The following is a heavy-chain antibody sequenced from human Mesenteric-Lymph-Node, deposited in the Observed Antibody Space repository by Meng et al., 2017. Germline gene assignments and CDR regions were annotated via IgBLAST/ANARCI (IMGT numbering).Heavy chain of an antibody. CDR3: ARRGITMVRGVIPLYYGMDV. D-gene: IGHD3-10*01. V-gene: IGHV3-23*01. J-gene: IGHJ6*02. Sequence: GGSLRLSCAASGFTFSSYAMSWVRQAPGKGLEWVSAINGSGGSTYYADSVKGRFTISRDNSKNTLYLQMNSLRAEDTAVYYCARRGITMVRGVIPLYYGMDVWGQGTTVTVSS. CDR1: GFTFSSYA. CDR2: INGSGGST.